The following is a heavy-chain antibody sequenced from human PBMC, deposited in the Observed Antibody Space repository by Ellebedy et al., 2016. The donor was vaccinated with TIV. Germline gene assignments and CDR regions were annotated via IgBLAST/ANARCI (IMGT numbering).Heavy chain of an antibody. V-gene: IGHV3-30*04. CDR1: GFTFSSYA. Sequence: GGSLRLSCAASGFTFSSYAMHWVRQAPGKGLQWVAVISHDGSDKIYADSVRGRFTISRDNSKNTLDLQMDSLRAEDTAMYYCATTQMGNGYNEVYFGHWGQGTLVTVSS. J-gene: IGHJ4*02. CDR3: ATTQMGNGYNEVYFGH. D-gene: IGHD5-24*01. CDR2: ISHDGSDK.